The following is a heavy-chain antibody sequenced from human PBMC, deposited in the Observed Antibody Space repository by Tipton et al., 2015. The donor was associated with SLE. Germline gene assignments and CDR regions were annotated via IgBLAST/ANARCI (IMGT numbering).Heavy chain of an antibody. CDR2: IYTSGST. CDR1: GGSISSYY. D-gene: IGHD3-3*01. Sequence: TLSLTCTVSGGSISSYYWSWIRQPAGKGLEWIGRIYTSGSTNFNPSLKSRVTMPVDTSKNQFSLKLTSVTAAGTAVYYCARGNYDFRGRTFDIWGQGTMVTVSS. CDR3: ARGNYDFRGRTFDI. J-gene: IGHJ3*02. V-gene: IGHV4-4*07.